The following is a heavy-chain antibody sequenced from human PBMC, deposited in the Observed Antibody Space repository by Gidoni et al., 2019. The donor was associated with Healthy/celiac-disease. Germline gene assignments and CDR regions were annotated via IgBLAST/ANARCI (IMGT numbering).Heavy chain of an antibody. CDR1: GGSSSGYY. Sequence: QVQLQQWGAGRLKPSDTLSLTCAVDGGSSSGYYWSWIPQPPGKGLEWIGEINHSGSTNYNPSLTSRVTISVATSKNQFSLKLSSLTAADTAGYYCARGPSYDSSGPTNDWFDPWGQGTLVTVSS. J-gene: IGHJ5*02. V-gene: IGHV4-34*01. CDR2: INHSGST. D-gene: IGHD3-22*01. CDR3: ARGPSYDSSGPTNDWFDP.